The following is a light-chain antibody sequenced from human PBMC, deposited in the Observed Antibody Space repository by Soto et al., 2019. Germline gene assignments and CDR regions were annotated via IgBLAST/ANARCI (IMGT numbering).Light chain of an antibody. CDR2: RDS. J-gene: IGLJ3*02. CDR1: SSSIGSNY. V-gene: IGLV1-47*01. CDR3: AAWDDSLRGRV. Sequence: QSVLTQPPSASGTPGQRVTISCSESSSSIGSNYIYWYQQLPGTAPKLLIYRDSQRPSGVPDRFSGSKSGTSASLASSGLRSEDETDYDCAAWDDSLRGRVFGGGTKVTVL.